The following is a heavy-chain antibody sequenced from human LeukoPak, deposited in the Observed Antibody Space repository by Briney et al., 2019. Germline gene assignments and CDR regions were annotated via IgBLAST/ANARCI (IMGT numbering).Heavy chain of an antibody. V-gene: IGHV1-69*13. CDR2: IIPIFGTA. D-gene: IGHD2-15*01. CDR3: ARDLVVVAATRITGYYGMDV. CDR1: GHTFTNYG. J-gene: IGHJ6*02. Sequence: GASVKVSCKASGHTFTNYGITWVRQAPGQGLEWMGGIIPIFGTANYAQKFQGRVTITADESTSTAYMELSSLRSEDTAVYYCARDLVVVAATRITGYYGMDVWGQGTTVTVSS.